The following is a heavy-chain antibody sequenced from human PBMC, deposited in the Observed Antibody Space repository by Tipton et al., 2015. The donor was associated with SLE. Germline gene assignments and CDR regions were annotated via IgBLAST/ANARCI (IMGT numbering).Heavy chain of an antibody. V-gene: IGHV3-7*01. Sequence: QLVQSGGGVVQPGRSLRLSCAASGFSFSSYGMHWVRQAPGKGLEWVANIKQDGSEKYYVDSVKGRFTISRDNAKNSLYLQMNSLRAEDTAVYYCARGLEDLFYMDVWGKGTTVTVSS. D-gene: IGHD3-22*01. J-gene: IGHJ6*03. CDR3: ARGLEDLFYMDV. CDR2: IKQDGSEK. CDR1: GFSFSSYG.